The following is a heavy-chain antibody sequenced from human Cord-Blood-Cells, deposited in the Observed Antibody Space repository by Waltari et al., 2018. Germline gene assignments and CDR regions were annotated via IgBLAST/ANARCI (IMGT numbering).Heavy chain of an antibody. Sequence: QVQLVQSGAEVKKHGASVKVSCKASGYTFTSYAMHWVRYAPGQRLEWMGWINAGNGNTKYSQKFQGRVTITRDTSASTAYMELSSLRSEDTAVYYCARDEYSSSYYYYYMDVWGKGTTVTVSS. CDR1: GYTFTSYA. J-gene: IGHJ6*03. D-gene: IGHD6-6*01. V-gene: IGHV1-3*01. CDR2: INAGNGNT. CDR3: ARDEYSSSYYYYYMDV.